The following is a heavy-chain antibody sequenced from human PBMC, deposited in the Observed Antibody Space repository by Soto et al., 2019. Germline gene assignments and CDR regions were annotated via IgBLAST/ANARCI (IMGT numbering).Heavy chain of an antibody. CDR2: ISSSTSHT. D-gene: IGHD6-13*01. J-gene: IGHJ4*02. Sequence: QVQLVESGGGLVKPGGSLRLSCAVSGFTFSDYYMTWIRQAPGKGLEWVSYISSSTSHTNYADSVQGRFTISRDNAKNSLFLQMSSLRAEDTAVYYCARGRGAAAAYFDFWGQGTLVTVSS. CDR1: GFTFSDYY. CDR3: ARGRGAAAAYFDF. V-gene: IGHV3-11*05.